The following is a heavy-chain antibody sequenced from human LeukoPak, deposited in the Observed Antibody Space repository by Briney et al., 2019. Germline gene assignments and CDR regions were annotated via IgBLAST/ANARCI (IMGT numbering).Heavy chain of an antibody. V-gene: IGHV3-30*02. Sequence: GGSLRLSCAASGFTFSSYGMHWVRQAPGKGLEWVAFIRYDGSNKYYADSVKGRFTISRDNAKNSVYLQMNSLSAEDTAVYYCVRVAYDVLTGYENYYDYWGQGTLVTVSS. CDR1: GFTFSSYG. CDR2: IRYDGSNK. J-gene: IGHJ4*02. CDR3: VRVAYDVLTGYENYYDY. D-gene: IGHD3-9*01.